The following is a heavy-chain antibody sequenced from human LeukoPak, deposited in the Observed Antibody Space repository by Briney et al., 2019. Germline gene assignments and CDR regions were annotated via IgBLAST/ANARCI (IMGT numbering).Heavy chain of an antibody. CDR1: GFTFSSYG. V-gene: IGHV3-15*01. CDR2: IKSRTHGGTT. J-gene: IGHJ4*01. Sequence: PGGSLRLSCAASGFTFSSYGMSWVRQAPGKGLEWVGRIKSRTHGGTTDYTAPVKGRFIISRDDSKNMVHLQMNSLKTEDTAVYYCSTDLAAMVTAIDHWGHGTLVTVSS. CDR3: STDLAAMVTAIDH. D-gene: IGHD5-18*01.